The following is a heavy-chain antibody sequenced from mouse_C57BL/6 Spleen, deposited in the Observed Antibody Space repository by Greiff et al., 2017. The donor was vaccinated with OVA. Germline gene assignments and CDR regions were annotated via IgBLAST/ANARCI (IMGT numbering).Heavy chain of an antibody. CDR1: GYSITSGYY. CDR2: ISYDGSN. J-gene: IGHJ2*01. D-gene: IGHD2-2*01. CDR3: ARGYPYFDY. Sequence: VQLKESGPGLVKPSQSLSLTCSVTGYSITSGYYWNWIRQFPGNKLEWMGYISYDGSNNYNPSLKNRISITRDTSKNQFFLKLNSVTTEDTATYYCARGYPYFDYWGQGTTLTVSS. V-gene: IGHV3-6*01.